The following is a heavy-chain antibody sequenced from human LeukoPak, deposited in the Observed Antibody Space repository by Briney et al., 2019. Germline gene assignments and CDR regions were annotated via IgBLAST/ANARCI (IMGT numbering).Heavy chain of an antibody. J-gene: IGHJ4*02. Sequence: PGGSLRLSCAASGFTLSDYYMSWIRQAPGKGLEWVSYISSSGDTIYYSASVKGRFTISRDNARNSLYLQMNSLRAEDTAVYYCARDVVEIAAAGTNYFIYWGQGTLVTVSS. CDR1: GFTLSDYY. CDR2: ISSSGDTI. V-gene: IGHV3-11*01. D-gene: IGHD6-13*01. CDR3: ARDVVEIAAAGTNYFIY.